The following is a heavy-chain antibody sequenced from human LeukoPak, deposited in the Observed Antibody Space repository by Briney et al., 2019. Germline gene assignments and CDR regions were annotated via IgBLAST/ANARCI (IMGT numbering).Heavy chain of an antibody. CDR3: AKDPERWLQLRLGFSD. Sequence: GGSLRLSCAASGFTFDDYGMSWVRQAPGKGLEWVSGISGSGGNKYYADSVKGRFTISRDNAKNTLNLQMNSLRAEDTAVYYCAKDPERWLQLRLGFSDWGQGTLVTVSS. CDR1: GFTFDDYG. D-gene: IGHD5-24*01. CDR2: ISGSGGNK. V-gene: IGHV3-23*01. J-gene: IGHJ4*02.